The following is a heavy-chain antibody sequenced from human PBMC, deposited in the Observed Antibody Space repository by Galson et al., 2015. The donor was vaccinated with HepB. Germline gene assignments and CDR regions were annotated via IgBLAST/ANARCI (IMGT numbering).Heavy chain of an antibody. CDR3: AHFGXXXXXST. CDR1: GFTXSNYW. Sequence: SLRLSXAXSGFTXSNYWMHXXRQAXGKGLVXXXRINTXGSFTGXADSVNGRXTISRDNTKNTLXXQMNXLRAEDTAVYYCAHFGXXXXXSTWGQGTLVTVXS. V-gene: IGHV3-74*01. D-gene: IGHD3-10*01. J-gene: IGHJ5*02. CDR2: INTXGSFT.